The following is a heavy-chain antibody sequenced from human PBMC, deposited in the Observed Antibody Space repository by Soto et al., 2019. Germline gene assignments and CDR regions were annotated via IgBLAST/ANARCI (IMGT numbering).Heavy chain of an antibody. CDR2: IGGSGSTT. V-gene: IGHV3-23*01. CDR3: AKDRPSRNSGYDFEADY. D-gene: IGHD5-12*01. CDR1: GFTFSGYA. Sequence: EVQLLESGGDLVQPGGSLRLSCAASGFTFSGYAMSWVRQAPGKGLEWVSYIGGSGSTTYYADSVKGRFTISRDNSKNTVDLQMNSLRAEDTAVYYCAKDRPSRNSGYDFEADYWGQGNLVTVSS. J-gene: IGHJ4*02.